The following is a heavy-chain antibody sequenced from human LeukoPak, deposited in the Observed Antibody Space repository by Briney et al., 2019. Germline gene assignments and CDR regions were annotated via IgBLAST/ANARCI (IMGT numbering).Heavy chain of an antibody. Sequence: GGSLRLSCAASGFTFSSYWMSWVRQAPGKGLEWVANIKQYGSEKYYVDSVNVRFTITRDNAKTTLYLQMNSLRAEATAVYYYARVEDMITFGGVIVLDAFDIWGQGTMVTVSS. CDR3: ARVEDMITFGGVIVLDAFDI. CDR1: GFTFSSYW. J-gene: IGHJ3*02. D-gene: IGHD3-16*02. V-gene: IGHV3-7*01. CDR2: IKQYGSEK.